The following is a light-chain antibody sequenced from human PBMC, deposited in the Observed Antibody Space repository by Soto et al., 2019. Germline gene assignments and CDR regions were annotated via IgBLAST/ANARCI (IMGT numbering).Light chain of an antibody. CDR3: QQYGSSFT. V-gene: IGKV3-20*01. CDR2: GAS. Sequence: EIVLTQSPGTLSLSPGERATLSCRASQSVSSSYLAWYQQKPGQAPRLLIYGASSRATGIPDRFSGSGSGTDFTLIISRLEPEDFAVYYRQQYGSSFTFGPGTKVDI. CDR1: QSVSSSY. J-gene: IGKJ3*01.